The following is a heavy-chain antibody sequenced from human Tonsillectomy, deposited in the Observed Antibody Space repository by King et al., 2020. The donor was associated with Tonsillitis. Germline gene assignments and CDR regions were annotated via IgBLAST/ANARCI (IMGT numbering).Heavy chain of an antibody. CDR2: IYTSGST. CDR1: GGSISSGSYY. CDR3: ASLGDSSGWYAFDY. J-gene: IGHJ4*02. Sequence: QLQESGPGLVKPSQTLSLTCTVSGGSISSGSYYWSWIRQPAGQGLEWIGRIYTSGSTNYNPSLKSRVTISVDTSKNQFSLKLSSVTAADTAVYYCASLGDSSGWYAFDYWGQGTLVTVSS. V-gene: IGHV4-61*02. D-gene: IGHD6-19*01.